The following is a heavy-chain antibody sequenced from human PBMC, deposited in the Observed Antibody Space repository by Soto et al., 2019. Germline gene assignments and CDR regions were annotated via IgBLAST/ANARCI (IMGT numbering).Heavy chain of an antibody. CDR3: TRDARYNAVSYSAT. CDR1: GGSISSYY. V-gene: IGHV4-59*01. D-gene: IGHD1-20*01. CDR2: IYYSGST. Sequence: SETLSLTCTVSGGSISSYYWSWIRQPPGKGLEWIGYIYYSGSTNYNPSLKSRVTISVDTPKNQFSLKLSSVTAADTAVYYCTRDARYNAVSYSATWGQGTLVTVSS. J-gene: IGHJ5*02.